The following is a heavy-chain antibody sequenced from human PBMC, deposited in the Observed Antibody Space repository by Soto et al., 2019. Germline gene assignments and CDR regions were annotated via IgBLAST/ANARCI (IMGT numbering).Heavy chain of an antibody. V-gene: IGHV3-30-3*01. J-gene: IGHJ3*02. CDR2: ISYDGSNT. D-gene: IGHD4-17*01. Sequence: QVQLVESGGGVVQPGRSLRLSCAASGFTFSSYAMHWVSQAPGKGLEWVAVISYDGSNTYYADSVKGRFTISRDNSKNTLYLQMNSLRAEDTAVYYCAREVYGDYGIGAFDIWGQGTMVTVSS. CDR3: AREVYGDYGIGAFDI. CDR1: GFTFSSYA.